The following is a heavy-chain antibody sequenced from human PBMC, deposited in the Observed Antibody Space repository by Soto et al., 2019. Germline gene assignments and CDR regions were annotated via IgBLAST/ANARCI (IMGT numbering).Heavy chain of an antibody. J-gene: IGHJ4*02. CDR1: GFTFSSYT. CDR2: IGGSGDSR. D-gene: IGHD3-10*01. Sequence: EVQLSQSGGGFVQPGGSLRLSCAASGFTFSSYTMSWVRQVPGKGLEWVSGIGGSGDSRYYADSVKGRFTISRDNSKNTLYLQMTSLRPEDTAVYYCSKSAVQVWFEYFDYWGQGSQVTVSS. CDR3: SKSAVQVWFEYFDY. V-gene: IGHV3-23*01.